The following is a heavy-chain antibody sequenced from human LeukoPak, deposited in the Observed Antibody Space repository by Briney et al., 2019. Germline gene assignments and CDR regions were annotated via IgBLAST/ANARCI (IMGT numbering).Heavy chain of an antibody. CDR3: AKDAAYGDYYYYMDV. J-gene: IGHJ6*03. Sequence: PGGSLRLSCAASGFTFDDHVMSWVRQAPGKGLEWVSGINWNGGSTGYADSVKGRFTISRDNAKNSLYLQMNSLRAEETALYYCAKDAAYGDYYYYMDVWGKGTTVTVSS. V-gene: IGHV3-20*04. D-gene: IGHD4-17*01. CDR2: INWNGGST. CDR1: GFTFDDHV.